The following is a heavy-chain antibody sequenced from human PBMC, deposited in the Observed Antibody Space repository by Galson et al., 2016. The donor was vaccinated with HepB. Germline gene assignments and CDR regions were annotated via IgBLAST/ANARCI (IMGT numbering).Heavy chain of an antibody. CDR3: ARDLVDSSGWVDY. V-gene: IGHV1-18*04. J-gene: IGHJ4*02. CDR1: GSIFTNHA. Sequence: SVKVYCKASGSIFTNHAFSWVRQAPGQSLEWMGWIDTKNGNTVYARKLQGRVTMTTDTSTNTAYMELTSLRSDDTAVYYCARDLVDSSGWVDYWGQGTLVTVSS. CDR2: IDTKNGNT. D-gene: IGHD6-19*01.